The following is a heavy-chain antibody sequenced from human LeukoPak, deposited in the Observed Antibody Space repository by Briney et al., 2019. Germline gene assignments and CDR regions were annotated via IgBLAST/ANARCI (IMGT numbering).Heavy chain of an antibody. Sequence: ASVKVSCEASGYTFTGYYMHWVRQAPGQGLEWMGWINPNSGGTNYAQKFQGRVTMTRDTSISTAYMELSRLRSDDTAVYYCAREGSGSYFSQDYWGQGTLVTVSS. CDR2: INPNSGGT. CDR1: GYTFTGYY. CDR3: AREGSGSYFSQDY. D-gene: IGHD1-26*01. J-gene: IGHJ4*02. V-gene: IGHV1-2*02.